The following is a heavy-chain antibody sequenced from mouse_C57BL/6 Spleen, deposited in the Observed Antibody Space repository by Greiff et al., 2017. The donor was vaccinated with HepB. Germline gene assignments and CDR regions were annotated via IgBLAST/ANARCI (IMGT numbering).Heavy chain of an antibody. J-gene: IGHJ1*03. CDR1: GYTFTSYW. V-gene: IGHV1-69*01. Sequence: QVQLQQPGAELVMPGASVKLSCKASGYTFTSYWMHWVKQRPGQGLEWIGEIDPSDSYTNYNQKFKGKSTLTVEKSSSTAYMQLSSLTSEDSAVYYCARVYGSGPYWYFDVWGTGTTVTVSS. CDR2: IDPSDSYT. D-gene: IGHD1-1*01. CDR3: ARVYGSGPYWYFDV.